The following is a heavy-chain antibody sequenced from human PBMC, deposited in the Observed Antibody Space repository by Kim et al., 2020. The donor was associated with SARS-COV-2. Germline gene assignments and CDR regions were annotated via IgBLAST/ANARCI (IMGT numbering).Heavy chain of an antibody. CDR3: ASGARGYSGYG. J-gene: IGHJ4*02. V-gene: IGHV3-21*01. CDR2: ISSSSSYI. D-gene: IGHD5-12*01. Sequence: GGSLRLSCAASGFTFSSYSMNWVRQAPGKGLEWVSSISSSSSYIYYADSVKGRFTISRDNAKNSLYLQMNSLRAEDTAVHYCASGARGYSGYGWGQGTLGTVSS. CDR1: GFTFSSYS.